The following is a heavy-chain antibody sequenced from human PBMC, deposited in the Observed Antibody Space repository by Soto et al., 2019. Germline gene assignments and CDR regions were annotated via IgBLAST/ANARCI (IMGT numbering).Heavy chain of an antibody. V-gene: IGHV4-4*02. J-gene: IGHJ5*02. CDR1: GGSISSSNW. D-gene: IGHD6-6*01. CDR3: ARAHMGYDSSSSVGEFDP. CDR2: IYHSGST. Sequence: QVQLQESGPGLVKPSGTLSLTCAVSGGSISSSNWWSWVRQPPGKGLEWIGEIYHSGSTNYNPSLKSRVTISVDKYKNQFSLTLSSVTAADTAVYYCARAHMGYDSSSSVGEFDPWGQGSLVTVSS.